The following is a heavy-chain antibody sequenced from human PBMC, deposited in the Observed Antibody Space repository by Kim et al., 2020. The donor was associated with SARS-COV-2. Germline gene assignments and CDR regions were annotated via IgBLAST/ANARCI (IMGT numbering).Heavy chain of an antibody. CDR3: VRVRAGNTEGFDY. Sequence: YSPSLKSRLSMSLDTSKNQFSLKLSSMAAADTAVYYCVRVRAGNTEGFDYWGQGALVTVSS. V-gene: IGHV4-4*06. D-gene: IGHD4-17*01. J-gene: IGHJ4*02.